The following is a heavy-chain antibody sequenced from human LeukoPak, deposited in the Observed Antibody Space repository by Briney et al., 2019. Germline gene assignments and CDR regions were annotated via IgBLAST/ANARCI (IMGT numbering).Heavy chain of an antibody. J-gene: IGHJ5*02. D-gene: IGHD3-10*01. V-gene: IGHV3-23*01. CDR1: GFTFSSYA. Sequence: GGSLRLSCAASGFTFSSYAMSCVRQAPGKGLEWVSAISGSGGSTYYADSVKGRFTISRDNSKNTLYLQMNSLRAEDTAVYYCAKLRPGLLWFGESYNWFDPWGQGTLVTVSS. CDR2: ISGSGGST. CDR3: AKLRPGLLWFGESYNWFDP.